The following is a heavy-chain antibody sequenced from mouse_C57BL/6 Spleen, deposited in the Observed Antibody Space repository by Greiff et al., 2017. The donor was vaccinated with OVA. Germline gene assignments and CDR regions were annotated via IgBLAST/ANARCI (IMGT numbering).Heavy chain of an antibody. CDR2: IYPRSGNT. Sequence: VQLQESGAELARPGASVKLSCKASGYTFTSYGISWVKQRTGQGLEWIGEIYPRSGNTYYNEKFKGKATLTADKSSSTAYMELRSLTSEDSAVYFRARLSTTVVATGYFDYWGQGTTLTVSS. J-gene: IGHJ2*01. V-gene: IGHV1-81*01. CDR3: ARLSTTVVATGYFDY. CDR1: GYTFTSYG. D-gene: IGHD1-1*01.